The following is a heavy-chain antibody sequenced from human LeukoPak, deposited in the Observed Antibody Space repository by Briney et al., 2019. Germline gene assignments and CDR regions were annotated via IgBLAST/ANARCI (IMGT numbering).Heavy chain of an antibody. V-gene: IGHV1-69*13. CDR1: GGTFSSYA. CDR3: ARDSSSGSDGYFQH. D-gene: IGHD6-19*01. J-gene: IGHJ1*01. Sequence: SVKVSCKASGGTFSSYAISWVLQAPGQGLEWMGGIIPIFGTANYAQKFQGRVTITADESTSTAYMELSSLRSEDTAVYYCARDSSSGSDGYFQHWGQGTLVTVSS. CDR2: IIPIFGTA.